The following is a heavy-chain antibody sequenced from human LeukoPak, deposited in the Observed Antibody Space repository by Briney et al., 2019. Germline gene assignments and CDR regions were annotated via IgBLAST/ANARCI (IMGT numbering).Heavy chain of an antibody. CDR3: AKWPEGAMDYFDY. Sequence: PEGSLRLSCAASGFSFSSYAMTWARQAPVKGLEWVSAISGDGTRTYYADSVKGRFTISRDNSRNTLYLEMSSLRVEDTAIYYCAKWPEGAMDYFDYWGQGTLVTVSS. J-gene: IGHJ4*02. V-gene: IGHV3-23*01. CDR1: GFSFSSYA. D-gene: IGHD3-16*01. CDR2: ISGDGTRT.